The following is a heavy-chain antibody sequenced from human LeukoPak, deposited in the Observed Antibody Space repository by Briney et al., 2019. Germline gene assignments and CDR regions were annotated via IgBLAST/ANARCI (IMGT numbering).Heavy chain of an antibody. CDR1: GGSISSSSYF. J-gene: IGHJ4*02. CDR2: IYYSGST. D-gene: IGHD2-15*01. V-gene: IGHV4-39*01. CDR3: ARRMTPTRSLDY. Sequence: SETLSLTCTVSGGSISSSSYFWGWLRQPPGKGLEWIGSIYYSGSTYYNPSLKSRVTISVDTSNNQFSLKLSSVTAADTAVYYCARRMTPTRSLDYWGQGTLVTVSS.